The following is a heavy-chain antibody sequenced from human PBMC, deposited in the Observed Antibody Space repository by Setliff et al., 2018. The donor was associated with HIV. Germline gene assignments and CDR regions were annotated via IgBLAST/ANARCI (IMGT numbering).Heavy chain of an antibody. CDR2: NNHGGST. V-gene: IGHV4-34*01. CDR1: GGSFTTYY. D-gene: IGHD3-3*01. J-gene: IGHJ4*02. Sequence: SETLSLTCAVYGGSFTTYYWSWIRQTPGKGLEWIGENNHGGSTNYNPSLKSRVTISVDRSKNQFFLKLTSVTAVDTAVYYCARGSYRGSGYFVRYFDSWAQGMLVTV. CDR3: ARGSYRGSGYFVRYFDS.